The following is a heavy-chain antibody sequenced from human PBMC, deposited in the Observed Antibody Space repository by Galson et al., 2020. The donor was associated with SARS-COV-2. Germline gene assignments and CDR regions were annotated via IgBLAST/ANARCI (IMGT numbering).Heavy chain of an antibody. J-gene: IGHJ5*02. CDR1: GGSISSSNW. D-gene: IGHD6-13*01. V-gene: IGHV4-4*02. CDR3: ARDSPWRGEAAGTSNWFDP. Sequence: SETLSLTCAVSGGSISSSNWWSWVRQPPGKGLEWIGEIYHSGSTNYNPSLKSRVTISVDKSKNQFSLKLSSVTAADTAVYYCARDSPWRGEAAGTSNWFDPWGQGTLVTVSS. CDR2: IYHSGST.